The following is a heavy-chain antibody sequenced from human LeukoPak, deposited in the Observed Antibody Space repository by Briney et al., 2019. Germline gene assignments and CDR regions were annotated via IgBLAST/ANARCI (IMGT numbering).Heavy chain of an antibody. J-gene: IGHJ6*03. CDR3: ARNVSAPGPSYIDD. CDR1: GFTFSDYS. V-gene: IGHV3-11*01. CDR2: ISGGGSSL. Sequence: PGGSLRLSCAASGFTFSDYSMNWIRQSPGKGLEWVSYISGGGSSLYYADSVKGRFTISRDNAKNSLYLQMNSLRAEDTAVYYCARNVSAPGPSYIDDWGKGTTVTVSS. D-gene: IGHD6-19*01.